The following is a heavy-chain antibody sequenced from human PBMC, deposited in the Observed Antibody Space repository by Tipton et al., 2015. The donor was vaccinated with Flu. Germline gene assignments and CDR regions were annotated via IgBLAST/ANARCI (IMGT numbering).Heavy chain of an antibody. CDR2: ISAYNGNT. CDR3: ARDLARQFLYYYGMDV. Sequence: QSGAEVKKPGASVKVSCKASGYTFTSYGISWVRQAPGQGLEWMGWISAYNGNTNYVQKLQGRVTMTTDTSTSTAYMELRSLRSDDTAVYYCARDLARQFLYYYGMDVWGQGTTVTVSS. V-gene: IGHV1-18*01. D-gene: IGHD2/OR15-2a*01. J-gene: IGHJ6*02. CDR1: GYTFTSYG.